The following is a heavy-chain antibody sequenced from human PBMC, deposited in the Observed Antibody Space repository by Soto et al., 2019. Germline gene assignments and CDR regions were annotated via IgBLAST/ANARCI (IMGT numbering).Heavy chain of an antibody. D-gene: IGHD5-18*01. J-gene: IGHJ6*02. CDR2: INADYGNT. CDR1: GYTFSSHS. CDR3: ARCIQGDYYYGMDV. Sequence: QAQLVQSGAEVRKAGASVKVSCKASGYTFSSHSISWVRQAAGQGLQWMGRINADYGNTPYAQKFRGRVPMTTDTSTTTVCMELTNLRSDDTAVYYCARCIQGDYYYGMDVWGQGTTVTVSS. V-gene: IGHV1-18*01.